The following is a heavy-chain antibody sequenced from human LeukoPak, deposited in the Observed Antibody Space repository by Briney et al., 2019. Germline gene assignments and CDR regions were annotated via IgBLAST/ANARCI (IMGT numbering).Heavy chain of an antibody. J-gene: IGHJ4*02. CDR2: ISGNGYP. Sequence: GGSLRLSCAASGFTLSSYAMNWVRQAPGKGLEWVSAISGNGYPYYADSVKGRFTISRDNSKNTLYLQMNSLRAEDTAVYYCARAGHYYDSSGYSVDYWGQGTLVTVSS. CDR1: GFTLSSYA. CDR3: ARAGHYYDSSGYSVDY. D-gene: IGHD3-22*01. V-gene: IGHV3-23*01.